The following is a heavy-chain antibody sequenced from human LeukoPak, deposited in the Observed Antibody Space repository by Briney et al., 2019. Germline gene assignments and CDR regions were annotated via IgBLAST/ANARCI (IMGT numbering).Heavy chain of an antibody. V-gene: IGHV4-61*02. Sequence: SQTLSLTCTVSGGSISSGSYYWSWIRQPAGKGLEWIGRIYTSGSTNYNPSLKSRVTISVDTSKNQFSLKLSSVTAADTAVYYCAGEVESWVNWFDPWGQGTLVTVSS. D-gene: IGHD6-13*01. CDR3: AGEVESWVNWFDP. J-gene: IGHJ5*02. CDR1: GGSISSGSYY. CDR2: IYTSGST.